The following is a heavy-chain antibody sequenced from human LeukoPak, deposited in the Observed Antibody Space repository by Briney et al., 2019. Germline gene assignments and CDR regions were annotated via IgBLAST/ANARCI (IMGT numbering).Heavy chain of an antibody. CDR3: ARDSGWWRFDF. Sequence: GGSLGLSCVASEFTFSSHAMNWVRQAPGQGLEWVASIKEDGSEKHYVDSVKGRFTISRDNGKNSLYLQMNSLRAEDTAVYYCARDSGWWRFDFWGQGTLVTVSS. V-gene: IGHV3-7*03. CDR1: EFTFSSHA. D-gene: IGHD6-13*01. J-gene: IGHJ4*02. CDR2: IKEDGSEK.